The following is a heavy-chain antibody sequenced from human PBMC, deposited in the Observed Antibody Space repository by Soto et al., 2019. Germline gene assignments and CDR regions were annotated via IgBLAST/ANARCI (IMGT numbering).Heavy chain of an antibody. J-gene: IGHJ6*02. V-gene: IGHV1-58*01. CDR3: ARHDCISSSCYYYYYYVMDV. Sequence: ASVKVSCKTSGFTFSSSAVHWVRQARGHRLQWIGWIDVGSANANYAQMLQERVTISRDMSTSTAYMELSSLRPEDTAVYYCARHDCISSSCYYYYYYVMDVWGQGTTVTVSS. CDR2: IDVGSANA. D-gene: IGHD2-2*01. CDR1: GFTFSSSA.